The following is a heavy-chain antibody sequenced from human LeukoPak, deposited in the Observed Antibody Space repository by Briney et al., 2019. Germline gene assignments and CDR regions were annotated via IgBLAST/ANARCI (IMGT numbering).Heavy chain of an antibody. CDR2: IKSKTDGGTT. CDR1: GFTFSNAW. D-gene: IGHD3-3*01. J-gene: IGHJ4*02. CDR3: AKDWESITIFGVATHNPFDY. V-gene: IGHV3-15*01. Sequence: GGSVRLSCAASGFTFSNAWMSWVRQAPGKGLEWVGRIKSKTDGGTTDYAAPVKGRFTISRDDSKNTLYLQMNSLRAEDTAVYYCAKDWESITIFGVATHNPFDYWGQGTLVTVSS.